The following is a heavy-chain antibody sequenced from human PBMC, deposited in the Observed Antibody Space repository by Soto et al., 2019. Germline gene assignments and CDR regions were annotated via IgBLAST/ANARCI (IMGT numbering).Heavy chain of an antibody. Sequence: PGGCLRRICSAAGFTLCSDWMTWLRQAPGKELEGVANITPDGSAKYYVDSVKGRFTISRDNAKNSLYLQMNSLRVEDTAVYYCAAPPSCNFYYNH. V-gene: IGHV3-7*01. J-gene: IGHJ6*01. CDR1: GFTLCSDW. CDR2: ITPDGSAK. CDR3: AAPPSCNFYYNH. D-gene: IGHD4-4*01.